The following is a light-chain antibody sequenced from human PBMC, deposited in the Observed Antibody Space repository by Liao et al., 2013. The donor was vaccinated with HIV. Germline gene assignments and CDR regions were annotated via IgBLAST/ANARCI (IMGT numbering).Light chain of an antibody. CDR2: KDS. V-gene: IGLV3-25*03. J-gene: IGLJ2*01. CDR3: HSTDRSGNVV. CDR1: ALPKQY. Sequence: SYELTQPPSVSGSPGQTARITCSGDALPKQYAYWYQQKPGQAPVVVIYKDSERPSGIPERFSGSTSGTTVTLTISGVQAEDEADYYCHSTDRSGNVVFGGGTKLTVL.